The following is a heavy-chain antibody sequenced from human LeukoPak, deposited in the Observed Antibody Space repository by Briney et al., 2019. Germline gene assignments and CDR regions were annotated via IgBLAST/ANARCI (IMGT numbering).Heavy chain of an antibody. V-gene: IGHV3-43*01. CDR1: GFTFDDYT. CDR3: AKERGAAAAHGGLDY. CDR2: ISWDGGST. Sequence: GGSLRLPCAASGFTFDDYTMHWVRQAPGKGLEWVSLISWDGGSTYYADSVKGRFTISRDNSKNSLYLQMNSLRTEDTALYYCAKERGAAAAHGGLDYWGQGTLVTVSS. D-gene: IGHD6-13*01. J-gene: IGHJ4*02.